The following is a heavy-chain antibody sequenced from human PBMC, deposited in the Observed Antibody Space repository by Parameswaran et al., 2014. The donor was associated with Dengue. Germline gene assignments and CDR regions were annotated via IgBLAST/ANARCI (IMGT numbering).Heavy chain of an antibody. CDR2: TYYRSKWYN. Sequence: KWIRQSPSRGLEWLGRTYYRSKWYNDYAVSVKSRITINPDTSKNQFSLQLNSVTPEDTAVYYCARGVLWRTGYSSGWAPRWWFDPWGQGTLVTVSS. V-gene: IGHV6-1*01. J-gene: IGHJ5*02. D-gene: IGHD6-19*01. CDR3: ARGVLWRTGYSSGWAPRWWFDP.